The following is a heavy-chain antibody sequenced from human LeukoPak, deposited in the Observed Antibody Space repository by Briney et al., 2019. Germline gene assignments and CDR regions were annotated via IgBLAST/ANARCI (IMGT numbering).Heavy chain of an antibody. D-gene: IGHD1-26*01. J-gene: IGHJ4*02. CDR1: GGSFSGYY. CDR2: INHSGST. V-gene: IGHV4-34*01. Sequence: SETLSLTCAVYGGSFSGYYWSWIRQPPGKGLEWIGEINHSGSTNYNPSLKSRVTISVDTSKNQFSLKLSPVTAADTAVYYCARDRYSGSYFDYWGQGTLVTVSS. CDR3: ARDRYSGSYFDY.